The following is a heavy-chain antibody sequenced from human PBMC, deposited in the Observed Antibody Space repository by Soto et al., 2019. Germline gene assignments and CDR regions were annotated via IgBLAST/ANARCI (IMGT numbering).Heavy chain of an antibody. D-gene: IGHD5-12*01. V-gene: IGHV1-18*01. Sequence: ASVNVSCKSSGYTFFTYYISWVRRAPGQGLEWMGWISTYSGDTKYAQKFQGRVTMTTDTSTTTAYLELRSLRSDDTAVYYCARHHGPTTSENWFDPWGQGTLVTVSS. J-gene: IGHJ5*02. CDR2: ISTYSGDT. CDR1: GYTFFTYY. CDR3: ARHHGPTTSENWFDP.